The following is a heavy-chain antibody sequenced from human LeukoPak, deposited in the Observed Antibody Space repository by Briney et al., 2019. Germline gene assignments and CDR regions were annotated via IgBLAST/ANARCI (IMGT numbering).Heavy chain of an antibody. D-gene: IGHD3-3*01. CDR1: GFTFSSYD. CDR3: ARTVFGAYNWFDP. Sequence: GGSLRLSCAASGFTFSSYDMNWVRQAPGKGLEWVSSIISTSNYINYADSVKGRFTISRDNAKSSLYLQMNSLRVEDTAVYYCARTVFGAYNWFDPWGQGALVTVSS. CDR2: IISTSNYI. J-gene: IGHJ5*02. V-gene: IGHV3-21*01.